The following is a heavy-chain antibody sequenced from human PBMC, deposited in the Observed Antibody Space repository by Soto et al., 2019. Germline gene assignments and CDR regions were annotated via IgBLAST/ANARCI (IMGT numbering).Heavy chain of an antibody. J-gene: IGHJ6*02. CDR2: IIPIFGTA. CDR3: ARDQLVRRYYYYGMDV. CDR1: GGTFSSYA. Sequence: GASVKVSCKASGGTFSSYAISWVRQAPGQGLEWMGGIIPIFGTANYAQKFQGRVTITADKSTSTAYMELSSLRSEDTAVYYCARDQLVRRYYYYGMDVWRQRTTVTVSS. V-gene: IGHV1-69*06. D-gene: IGHD6-6*01.